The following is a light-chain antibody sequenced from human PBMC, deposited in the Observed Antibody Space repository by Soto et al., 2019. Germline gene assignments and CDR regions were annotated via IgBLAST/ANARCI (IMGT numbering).Light chain of an antibody. CDR1: SSGVGKYNY. J-gene: IGLJ3*02. Sequence: QSALTQPVSVSGAPGQSMPISCICTSSGVGKYNYVSWYQQHPGKAPQLMIYEVSNRPSGVSHRFSGSKSGNTASQTISGLQAEDDAEYYCSSFTSTNTWVFGGGTKLTVL. V-gene: IGLV2-14*01. CDR3: SSFTSTNTWV. CDR2: EVS.